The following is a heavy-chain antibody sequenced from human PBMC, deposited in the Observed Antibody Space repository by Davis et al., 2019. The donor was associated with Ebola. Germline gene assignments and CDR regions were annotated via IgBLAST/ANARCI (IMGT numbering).Heavy chain of an antibody. CDR2: ISWNSGSI. CDR1: GFTFDDYA. Sequence: GGSLRLSCAASGFTFDDYAMHWVWQAPGKGLEWVSGISWNSGSIGYADSVKGRFTISRDNAKNSLYLQMNSLRAEDTALYYCAKGGRILVTTRDYFDYWGQGTLVTVSS. CDR3: AKGGRILVTTRDYFDY. V-gene: IGHV3-9*01. D-gene: IGHD4-17*01. J-gene: IGHJ4*02.